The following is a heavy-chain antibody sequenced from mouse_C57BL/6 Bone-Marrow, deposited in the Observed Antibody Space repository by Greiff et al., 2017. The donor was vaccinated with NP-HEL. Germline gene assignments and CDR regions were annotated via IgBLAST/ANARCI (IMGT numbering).Heavy chain of an antibody. CDR3: AYYSNYDWYFDV. CDR2: IHPNSGST. J-gene: IGHJ1*03. CDR1: GYTFTSYW. Sequence: QVQLQQPGAELVKPGASVKLSCKASGYTFTSYWMHWVKQRPGQGLEWIGMIHPNSGSTNYNEKFKSKATLTVDNSSSTAYMQLSSLTSEDSAVYYCAYYSNYDWYFDVWGTGTTVTVSS. D-gene: IGHD2-5*01. V-gene: IGHV1-64*01.